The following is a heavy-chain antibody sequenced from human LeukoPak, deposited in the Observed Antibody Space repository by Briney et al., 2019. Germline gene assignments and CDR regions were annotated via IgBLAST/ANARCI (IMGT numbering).Heavy chain of an antibody. V-gene: IGHV3-72*01. Sequence: GGSLRLSCAASGFTFSDHYMDWVRPAPGKGLEWVGRTRDKANSYTTEYAASVKGRFTVSRDDSKNSLYLQMNSLKPEDTAVYYCARVLSSSWSGTVSDYWGQGTLVTVSS. CDR3: ARVLSSSWSGTVSDY. CDR2: TRDKANSYTT. D-gene: IGHD3-22*01. J-gene: IGHJ4*02. CDR1: GFTFSDHY.